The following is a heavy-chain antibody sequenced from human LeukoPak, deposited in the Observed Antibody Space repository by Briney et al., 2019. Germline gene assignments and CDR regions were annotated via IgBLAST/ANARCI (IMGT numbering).Heavy chain of an antibody. CDR2: IYYSGST. CDR3: ARAVYSYGDDY. J-gene: IGHJ4*02. CDR1: GGSISSGSYY. V-gene: IGHV4-61*02. D-gene: IGHD5-18*01. Sequence: PSQTLSLTCTVSGGSISSGSYYWSWIRQPAGKGLEWIGRIYYSGSTYYNPSLKSRVTISVDTSKNQFSLKLSSVTAADTAVYYCARAVYSYGDDYWGQGTLVTVSS.